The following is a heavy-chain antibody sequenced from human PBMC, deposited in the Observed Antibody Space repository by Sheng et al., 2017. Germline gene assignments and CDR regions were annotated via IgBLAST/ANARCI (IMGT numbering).Heavy chain of an antibody. J-gene: IGHJ4*02. V-gene: IGHV3-66*02. D-gene: IGHD2-21*02. CDR2: IYSGGST. CDR1: GFTVSSNY. CDR3: ARELPWGDSYYFDY. Sequence: EVQLVESGGGLVQPGGSLRLSCAASGFTVSSNYMSWVRQAPGKGLEWVSVIYSGGSTYYADSVKGRFTISRDNSKNTLYLQMNSLRAEDTAVYYCARELPWGDSYYFDYWGQGTLVTVSS.